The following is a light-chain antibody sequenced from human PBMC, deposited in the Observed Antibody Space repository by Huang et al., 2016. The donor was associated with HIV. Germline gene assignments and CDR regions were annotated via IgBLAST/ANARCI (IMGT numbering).Light chain of an antibody. V-gene: IGKV3-20*01. CDR1: QTVTKRS. Sequence: EIVLTQSPGTLSLSPGERATLPCRANQTVTKRSLAWYQQRPCQAPRLLISGASSRATGIPDRFSGSGSGTDFALTISGLEPEDFVIYYCHQYGRSPPTFGRGTKLEIK. CDR3: HQYGRSPPT. CDR2: GAS. J-gene: IGKJ2*01.